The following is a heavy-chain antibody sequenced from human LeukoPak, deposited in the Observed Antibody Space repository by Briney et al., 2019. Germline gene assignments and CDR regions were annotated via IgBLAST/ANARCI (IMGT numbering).Heavy chain of an antibody. CDR3: AKDMGKFEQWIYYGMDV. J-gene: IGHJ6*02. V-gene: IGHV3-43*01. Sequence: PGGSLRLSCAASGFTFSSYAMSWVRQAPGKGLEWVSLISWDGGSTYYADSVKGRFTISRDNSKNSLYLQMNSLRTEDTALYYCAKDMGKFEQWIYYGMDVWGQGTTVTVSS. CDR2: ISWDGGST. CDR1: GFTFSSYA. D-gene: IGHD6-19*01.